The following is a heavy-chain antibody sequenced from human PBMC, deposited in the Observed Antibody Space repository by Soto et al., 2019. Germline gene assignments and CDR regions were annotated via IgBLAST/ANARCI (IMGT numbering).Heavy chain of an antibody. Sequence: EVQLVESGGGLVKPGGSLRLSCAASGFAFSTYSMNWVRQAPGKGLEWVSSISSGSSYIYYADSLKGRFIISRDNAKNSLYLQMNRLRVEDTAVYYCAGDRSSDYGEYVGVDDAFDTWGQGTVVTVSS. CDR2: ISSGSSYI. D-gene: IGHD4-17*01. J-gene: IGHJ3*02. CDR3: AGDRSSDYGEYVGVDDAFDT. V-gene: IGHV3-21*01. CDR1: GFAFSTYS.